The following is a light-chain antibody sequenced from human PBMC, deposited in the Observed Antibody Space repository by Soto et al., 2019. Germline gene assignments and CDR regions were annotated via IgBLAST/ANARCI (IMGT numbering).Light chain of an antibody. V-gene: IGLV2-14*01. CDR1: SSDVGAYNY. CDR3: SSYSTSSTPVV. CDR2: DVS. Sequence: QSALTQPASVSGSPGQSVTISCTGTSSDVGAYNYVSWYQQHPGKAPKFIIFDVSNRPSGVSTRFSGSKSGNTASLTISGLRAEDEADYYCSSYSTSSTPVVFGGGTKLTVL. J-gene: IGLJ2*01.